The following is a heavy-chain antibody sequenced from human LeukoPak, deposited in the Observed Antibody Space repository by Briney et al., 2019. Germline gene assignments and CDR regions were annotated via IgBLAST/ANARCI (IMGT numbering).Heavy chain of an antibody. Sequence: SVKVSCKASGGTFSSYAISWVRQAPGQGLEWMGRIIPIFGTANYAQKFQGRVTITTDESTSTAYMELSSLRSEDTAVYYCARDLGYALTTSDYWGQGTLVTVSS. CDR1: GGTFSSYA. D-gene: IGHD4-11*01. CDR3: ARDLGYALTTSDY. V-gene: IGHV1-69*05. J-gene: IGHJ4*02. CDR2: IIPIFGTA.